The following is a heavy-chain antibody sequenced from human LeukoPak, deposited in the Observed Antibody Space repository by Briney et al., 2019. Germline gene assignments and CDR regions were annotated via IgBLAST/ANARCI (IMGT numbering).Heavy chain of an antibody. CDR2: ISGSGGST. CDR3: ARAITMVRGVVISFDY. D-gene: IGHD3-10*01. CDR1: GFTFSSYG. V-gene: IGHV3-23*01. J-gene: IGHJ4*02. Sequence: GGTLRLSCAASGFTFSSYGMSWVRQAPGKGLEWVSAISGSGGSTYYADSVKGRFTISRDNSKNTLYLQMNSLRAEDTAVYYCARAITMVRGVVISFDYWGQGTLVTVSS.